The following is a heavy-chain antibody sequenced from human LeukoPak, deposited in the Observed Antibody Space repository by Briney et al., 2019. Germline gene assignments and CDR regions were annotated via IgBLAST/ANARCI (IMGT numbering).Heavy chain of an antibody. D-gene: IGHD3-16*02. CDR3: ARGVSGTNRLDY. CDR1: GFTFNSYW. J-gene: IGHJ4*02. CDR2: INSDGIST. Sequence: AGGSLRLSCAASGFTFNSYWMHWVRQAPGKGLVWVSRINSDGISTSYADSVKGRFTISRDNAKNTLYLQMNSLRAEDTAVYYCARGVSGTNRLDYWGQGTLVTVSS. V-gene: IGHV3-74*01.